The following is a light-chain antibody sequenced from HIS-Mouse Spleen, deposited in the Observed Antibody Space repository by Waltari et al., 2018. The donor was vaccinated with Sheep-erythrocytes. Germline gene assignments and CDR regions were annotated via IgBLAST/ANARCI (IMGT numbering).Light chain of an antibody. J-gene: IGKJ2*01. CDR1: QSVSSY. Sequence: EIVFTQSPATLSLSPGERATLSCRASQSVSSYLAWYQQKPGHAPWLLIYDASNRATGIQASFRGSGAATDFNRALSGLEPEDLAVYYCQQRSNLYTLGPGTKLEIK. CDR2: DAS. CDR3: QQRSNLYT. V-gene: IGKV3-11*01.